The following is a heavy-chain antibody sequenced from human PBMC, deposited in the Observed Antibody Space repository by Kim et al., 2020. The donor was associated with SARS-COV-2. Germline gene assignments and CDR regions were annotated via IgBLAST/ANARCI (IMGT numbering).Heavy chain of an antibody. CDR3: ARILEGCSATSCYLLS. CDR2: ISRGGST. J-gene: IGHJ5*01. CDR1: GASITSNNW. D-gene: IGHD2-2*01. V-gene: IGHV4-4*02. Sequence: SETLSLTCAVSGASITSNNWWTRVRQPPEKGLEWIGEISRGGSTYYNPSLKSRVSISLDKSKNYFSLNLNSVTAADTAVYYCARILEGCSATSCYLLSWG.